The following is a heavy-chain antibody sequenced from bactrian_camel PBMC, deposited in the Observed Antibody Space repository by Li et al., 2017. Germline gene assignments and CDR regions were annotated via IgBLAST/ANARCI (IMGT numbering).Heavy chain of an antibody. Sequence: DVQLVESGGGSVQAGGSLRVSCTGLGFTVSDSDMNWYRKAPGQTCELVSSISTGGPSTYYAASVKGRFTISKDNAKDTLYLQMDNLKPDDTAMYYCWADFSRLRSILGDPDGVFAPDFGYWGQGTQVTVS. CDR3: WADFSRLRSILGDPDGVFAPDFGY. CDR1: GFTVSDSD. CDR2: ISTGGPST. V-gene: IGHV3S40*01. D-gene: IGHD5*01. J-gene: IGHJ6*01.